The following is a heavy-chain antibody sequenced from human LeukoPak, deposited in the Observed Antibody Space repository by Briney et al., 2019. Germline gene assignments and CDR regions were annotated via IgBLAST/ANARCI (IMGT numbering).Heavy chain of an antibody. Sequence: SETLSLTCTVSGGSISSYYWSWIRQPPGKGLEWIGYIYYSGSTNYNPSLKSRVTISVDTSKNQFSLKLSSVTAADTAVYYCARGPYEVGWFDPWGQGTLVTVSS. D-gene: IGHD3-16*01. J-gene: IGHJ5*02. V-gene: IGHV4-59*08. CDR2: IYYSGST. CDR1: GGSISSYY. CDR3: ARGPYEVGWFDP.